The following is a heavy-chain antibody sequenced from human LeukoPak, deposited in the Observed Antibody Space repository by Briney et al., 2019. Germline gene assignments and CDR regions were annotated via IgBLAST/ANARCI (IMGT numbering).Heavy chain of an antibody. V-gene: IGHV4-34*01. Sequence: SETLSLTCAVYGGSFSGYYWSWIRQPPGKGLEWIGEINHSGSTNYNPSLKSRDTISVDTSKNQFSLKLSSVTAADTAVYYCARTRITMIVVVINNAFDIWGQGTMVSVSS. J-gene: IGHJ3*02. CDR1: GGSFSGYY. D-gene: IGHD3-22*01. CDR2: INHSGST. CDR3: ARTRITMIVVVINNAFDI.